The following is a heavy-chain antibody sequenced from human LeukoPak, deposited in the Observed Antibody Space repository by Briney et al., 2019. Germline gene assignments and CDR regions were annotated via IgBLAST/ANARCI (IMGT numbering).Heavy chain of an antibody. D-gene: IGHD1-1*01. J-gene: IGHJ4*02. Sequence: ASVKVSCKASGYTFISYVVSWVRQAPGQGLEWMGWIDTYKGSTNYAENLQGTVTVTTDTSTSTVYMELRSLRADDTAVYYCARPNTEATGYYFDYWGQGTLVTVPS. CDR3: ARPNTEATGYYFDY. CDR1: GYTFISYV. CDR2: IDTYKGST. V-gene: IGHV1-18*01.